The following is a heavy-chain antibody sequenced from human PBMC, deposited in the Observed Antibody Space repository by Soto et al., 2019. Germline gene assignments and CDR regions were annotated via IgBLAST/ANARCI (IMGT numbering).Heavy chain of an antibody. J-gene: IGHJ6*02. CDR2: ISYDGSNK. D-gene: IGHD1-7*01. CDR1: GFTFSSYA. V-gene: IGHV3-30-3*01. CDR3: AREDNWNYGRRGMDV. Sequence: PGGSLRLSCASSGFTFSSYAMHWVRQAPGKGLEWVAVISYDGSNKYYADSVKGRFTISRDNSKNTLYLQMNSLRAEDTAVYYCAREDNWNYGRRGMDVWGQGTTVTVSS.